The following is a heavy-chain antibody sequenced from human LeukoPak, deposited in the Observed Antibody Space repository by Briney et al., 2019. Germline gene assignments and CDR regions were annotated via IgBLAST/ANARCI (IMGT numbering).Heavy chain of an antibody. CDR1: GGSFSGYY. CDR2: INHSGST. D-gene: IGHD2-2*01. V-gene: IGHV4-34*01. Sequence: PSETLSLTCAVYGGSFSGYYWSWIRQPPGKGLEWIGEINHSGSTNYNPSLKSRVTISVDTSKNQFSLKLSSVTAADTAVYYCARLHGKYQLAYYYGMDVWGRGTTVTVSS. J-gene: IGHJ6*02. CDR3: ARLHGKYQLAYYYGMDV.